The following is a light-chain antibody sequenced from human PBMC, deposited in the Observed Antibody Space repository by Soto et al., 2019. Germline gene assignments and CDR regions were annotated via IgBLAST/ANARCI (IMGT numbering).Light chain of an antibody. J-gene: IGKJ1*01. CDR2: GAS. Sequence: EIVLTQSPCTLSLSPGERATLSCRASQSVSSSYLAWYQQNTGQAPRLLIYGASSRATGIPDRFSGSGYGTDFTLTISRLEPEDFAVYGCQQYGSSPRTFGQGTKVDIK. CDR1: QSVSSSY. V-gene: IGKV3-20*01. CDR3: QQYGSSPRT.